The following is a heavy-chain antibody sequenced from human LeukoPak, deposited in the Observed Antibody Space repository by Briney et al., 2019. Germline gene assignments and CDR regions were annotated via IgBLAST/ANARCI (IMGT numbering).Heavy chain of an antibody. CDR1: GFTFSSYA. V-gene: IGHV3-30*04. CDR2: ISSDEGNK. Sequence: GGSLRLSCAASGFTFSSYAMHWVRQAPGKGLEWVAFISSDEGNKYYADSVKGRFTISRDNSKNTLYLQMNSLRAEDTAVYYCAKAAVVPAAPDFWGQGTLVTVSS. J-gene: IGHJ4*02. D-gene: IGHD2-2*01. CDR3: AKAAVVPAAPDF.